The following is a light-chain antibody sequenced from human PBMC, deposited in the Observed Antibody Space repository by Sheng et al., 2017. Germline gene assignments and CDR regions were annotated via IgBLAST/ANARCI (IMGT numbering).Light chain of an antibody. J-gene: IGLJ2*01. CDR3: SSYTSSSTLT. CDR2: GVT. CDR1: RNDVGAYDY. V-gene: IGLV2-8*01. Sequence: QSALTQPPSASGSPGQSVTISCTGTRNDVGAYDYVSWYQQHPGKAPKLLIYGVTKRSSGVPDRFSGSKSGNTASLTVSGLQADDEAVYYCSSYTSSSTLTFGGGTKLTVL.